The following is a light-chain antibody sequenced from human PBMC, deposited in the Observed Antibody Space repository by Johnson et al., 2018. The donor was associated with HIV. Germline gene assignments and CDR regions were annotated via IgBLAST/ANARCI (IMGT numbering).Light chain of an antibody. CDR1: SSNIGKNS. J-gene: IGLJ1*01. Sequence: QSVLTQPPSVSAAPGQKVTIPCSGSSSNIGKNSVSWYQHLPGTAPKLLIYDNNKRPSGIPDRFSASKSGTSATLGITGLQTGDEADYYCGTWDSSLSAYVFGTGTKVTVL. V-gene: IGLV1-51*01. CDR2: DNN. CDR3: GTWDSSLSAYV.